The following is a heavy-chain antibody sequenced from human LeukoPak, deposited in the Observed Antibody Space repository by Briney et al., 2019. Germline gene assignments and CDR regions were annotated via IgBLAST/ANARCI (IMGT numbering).Heavy chain of an antibody. CDR3: ARDFLVGTYYYDSSGYFDAFDI. Sequence: GDAVKVSCKASGYTFTSYYMHWARQAPGQGLEWMGIINPSGGSTSYAQKFQGRVTMTRDTSTSTVYMELSSLRSEDTAVYYCARDFLVGTYYYDSSGYFDAFDIWGQGTMVTVSS. J-gene: IGHJ3*02. V-gene: IGHV1-46*01. CDR2: INPSGGST. D-gene: IGHD3-22*01. CDR1: GYTFTSYY.